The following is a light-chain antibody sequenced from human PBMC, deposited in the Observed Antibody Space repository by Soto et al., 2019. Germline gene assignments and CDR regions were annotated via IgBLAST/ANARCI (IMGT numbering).Light chain of an antibody. CDR1: QSVSSY. CDR2: DAS. Sequence: EIVLTQSPATLSLSPGERATLSCRASQSVSSYLAWYQQKPGQAPRLLIYDASNRATGIPVRFSGSGSGTDFTLTISSLEPEDFAVYYCQQRSDWITFGQGTRLDIK. CDR3: QQRSDWIT. J-gene: IGKJ5*01. V-gene: IGKV3-11*01.